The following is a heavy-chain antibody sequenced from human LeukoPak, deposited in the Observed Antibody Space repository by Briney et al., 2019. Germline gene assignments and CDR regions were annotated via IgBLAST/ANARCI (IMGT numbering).Heavy chain of an antibody. CDR2: TIPIAGTT. CDR3: ATAPIGGFSYGYFDH. V-gene: IGHV1-69*01. Sequence: SVKVSCKASGGSLTNYGISWVRQAPGQGLEWMGWTIPIAGTTNYAQKFQGTVTITADVSTSTAYLDLTNLGSDDTAVFYCATAPIGGFSYGYFDHWGQGTLVTVSS. CDR1: GGSLTNYG. J-gene: IGHJ4*02. D-gene: IGHD5-18*01.